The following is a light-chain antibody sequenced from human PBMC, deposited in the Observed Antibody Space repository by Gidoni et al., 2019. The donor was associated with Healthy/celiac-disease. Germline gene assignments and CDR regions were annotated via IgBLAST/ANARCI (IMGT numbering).Light chain of an antibody. CDR3: QQGYSTPRT. CDR2: AAS. CDR1: QSISSY. Sequence: DIQMTQSPSSLSASVGDRVTITCRASQSISSYLNWYQQNPGKAPKLLSYAASSLQSGVPSRFSGSGSGTDFTLTSSLQPEDLATYYCQQGYSTPRTFGQGTKLEIK. J-gene: IGKJ2*01. V-gene: IGKV1-39*01.